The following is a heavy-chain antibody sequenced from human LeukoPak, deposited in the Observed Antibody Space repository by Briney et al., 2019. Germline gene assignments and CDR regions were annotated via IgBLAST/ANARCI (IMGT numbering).Heavy chain of an antibody. D-gene: IGHD3-22*01. J-gene: IGHJ5*02. V-gene: IGHV4-38-2*02. CDR1: GYSISSGYY. CDR2: IYHSGST. CDR3: ARERVDYDT. Sequence: KPSETLSLTCTVSGYSISSGYYWGWIRQPPGKGLEWIGSIYHSGSTYYNPSLKSRVTISVDTSKNQFSLKLSSVTAADTAVYYCARERVDYDTWGQGTLVTVSS.